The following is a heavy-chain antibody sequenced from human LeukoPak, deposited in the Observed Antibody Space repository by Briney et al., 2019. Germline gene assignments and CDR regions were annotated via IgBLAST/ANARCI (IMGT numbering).Heavy chain of an antibody. V-gene: IGHV3-53*05. J-gene: IGHJ4*02. CDR3: AKEGLRFFDF. Sequence: GGSLRLSCAASGFTVSSNYMSWVRQAPGKGLEWVSVIYSGGSTYYADSVKGRFTISRDNSKRTLYLQMNSLRSEDTAVYYCAKEGLRFFDFWGQGTLVTVSS. CDR1: GFTVSSNY. D-gene: IGHD5-12*01. CDR2: IYSGGST.